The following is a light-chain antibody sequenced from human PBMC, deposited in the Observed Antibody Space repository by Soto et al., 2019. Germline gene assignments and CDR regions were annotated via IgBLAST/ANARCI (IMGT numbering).Light chain of an antibody. CDR3: SSYTSSSTPYV. J-gene: IGLJ1*01. CDR1: SSDVGGYNY. Sequence: QSALTQPASVSGSPGQSITISCTGTSSDVGGYNYVSWYQQHPGKAPELMIYDVSNPPLGVSNRVSGSKSGNTASLTISWLQAKDEADYYCSSYTSSSTPYVFGTGTKLTVL. V-gene: IGLV2-14*01. CDR2: DVS.